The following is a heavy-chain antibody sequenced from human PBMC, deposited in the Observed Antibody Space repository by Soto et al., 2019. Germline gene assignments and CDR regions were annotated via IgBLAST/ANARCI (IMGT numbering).Heavy chain of an antibody. J-gene: IGHJ6*03. CDR3: ARDWDHTDV. Sequence: EVQLVESGGGLVKPGGSLRLSCAASGFTFSSYSFNWVRQAPGKGLEWVSSLSNGGSYTYYADSVKGRFTISRDNAKNSVYLQMDSLRGEDTAVYYCARDWDHTDVWSNGTTVPVS. CDR1: GFTFSSYS. CDR2: LSNGGSYT. D-gene: IGHD1-26*01. V-gene: IGHV3-21*01.